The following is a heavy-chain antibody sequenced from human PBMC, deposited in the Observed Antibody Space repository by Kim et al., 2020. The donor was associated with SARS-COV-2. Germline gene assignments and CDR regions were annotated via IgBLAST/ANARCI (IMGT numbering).Heavy chain of an antibody. J-gene: IGHJ6*02. D-gene: IGHD3-3*01. CDR1: GFTFSSYW. Sequence: GGSRRLSCAASGFTFSSYWMHWVRQGPGKGLVWVSRINSDGSSTNYADSVKGRFTISRDNAKNTLYLQMNSLRAEDTAVYYCARVKTGLRFPYHYYYYGMDVWGQGTTVTVSS. V-gene: IGHV3-74*01. CDR3: ARVKTGLRFPYHYYYYGMDV. CDR2: INSDGSST.